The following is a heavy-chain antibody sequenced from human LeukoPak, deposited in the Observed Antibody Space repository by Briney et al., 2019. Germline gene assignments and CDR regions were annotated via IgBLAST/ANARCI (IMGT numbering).Heavy chain of an antibody. CDR1: GFTFSSYS. J-gene: IGHJ4*02. CDR3: ARVNDFWSGYLGY. V-gene: IGHV3-21*01. CDR2: VSSSSSYI. D-gene: IGHD3-3*01. Sequence: GGSLRLSCAASGFTFSSYSMNWVRQAPGKGLEWVSSVSSSSSYIYYADSVKGRFTISRDNAKNSLYLQMNSLRAEDTAVYYCARVNDFWSGYLGYWGQGTLVTVSS.